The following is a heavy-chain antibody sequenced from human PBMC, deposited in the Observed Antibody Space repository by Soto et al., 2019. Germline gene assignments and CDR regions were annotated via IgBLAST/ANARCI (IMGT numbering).Heavy chain of an antibody. CDR3: AREDRLGAESPSEVFDI. J-gene: IGHJ3*02. CDR2: ISGYNGQT. Sequence: QVQLVQSGAEGKKPGASVKVSCKASGYTFTSYGITWVRQAPGQGLEWMGRISGYNGQTSYAEKFQGRGTMSTDTSTSKGYMEQRSLRTEDTALYYCAREDRLGAESPSEVFDIWGQGTKVTVSS. V-gene: IGHV1-18*01. D-gene: IGHD3-16*01. CDR1: GYTFTSYG.